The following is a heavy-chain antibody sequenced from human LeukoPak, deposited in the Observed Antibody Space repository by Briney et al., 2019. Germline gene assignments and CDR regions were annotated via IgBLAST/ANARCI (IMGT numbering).Heavy chain of an antibody. Sequence: GGSLRLSCAASGFTFSSYCMSWVRQAPGKGLEWVANIKPDGSEKYYVDSVKGRFTISRDNAKNSLYLQMNSLRAEDTAVYYCARDLPLYDILTEGGMDVWGQGTTVTVSS. CDR1: GFTFSSYC. J-gene: IGHJ6*02. V-gene: IGHV3-7*01. CDR2: IKPDGSEK. CDR3: ARDLPLYDILTEGGMDV. D-gene: IGHD3-9*01.